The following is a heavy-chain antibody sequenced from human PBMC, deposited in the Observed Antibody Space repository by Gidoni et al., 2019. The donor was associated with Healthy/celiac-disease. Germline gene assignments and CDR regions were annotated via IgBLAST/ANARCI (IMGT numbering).Heavy chain of an antibody. V-gene: IGHV1-46*01. CDR2: INPSGGST. Sequence: QVQLVPSGAEVKKPGASVKVSCKASGYTFTSHYMHWVRQAPGQGLEWMGIINPSGGSTSDAQKFQGRVTMTRDTSTSTVYMELSSLRSEDTAVYYCARYCGGDCSTPGAFDIWGQGTMVTVSS. CDR1: GYTFTSHY. J-gene: IGHJ3*02. CDR3: ARYCGGDCSTPGAFDI. D-gene: IGHD2-21*02.